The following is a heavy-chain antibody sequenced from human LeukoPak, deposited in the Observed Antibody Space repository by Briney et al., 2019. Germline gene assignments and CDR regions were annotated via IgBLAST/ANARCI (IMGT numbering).Heavy chain of an antibody. D-gene: IGHD2-2*01. CDR3: ANELGYCSSTSCSNYYFDY. CDR2: ISGSGGST. Sequence: PGGSLRLSCAASGFTFSSYAMSWVRQAPGKGLEWVSAISGSGGSTYYADSVKGRFTISRDNSKNTLYLQMNSLRAEDPAVYYCANELGYCSSTSCSNYYFDYWGQGTLVTVSS. CDR1: GFTFSSYA. J-gene: IGHJ4*02. V-gene: IGHV3-23*01.